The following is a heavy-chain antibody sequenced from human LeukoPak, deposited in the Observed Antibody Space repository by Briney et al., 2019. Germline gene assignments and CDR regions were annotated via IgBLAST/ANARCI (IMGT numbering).Heavy chain of an antibody. CDR3: ARYVVVPAANQGGNWFDP. CDR2: IIPILGIA. J-gene: IGHJ5*02. D-gene: IGHD2-2*01. CDR1: GGTFGSYT. V-gene: IGHV1-69*02. Sequence: SVKVSCKASGGTFGSYTISWVRQAPGQGLERMGRIIPILGIANYAQKFQGRVTITADKSTSTAYMGLSSLRSEDTAVYYCARYVVVPAANQGGNWFDPWGQGTLVTVSS.